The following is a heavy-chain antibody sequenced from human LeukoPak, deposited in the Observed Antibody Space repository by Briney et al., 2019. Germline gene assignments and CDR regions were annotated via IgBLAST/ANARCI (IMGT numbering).Heavy chain of an antibody. J-gene: IGHJ3*02. Sequence: SVKVSCKASGGTLSSYSINWVRQAPGQGLEWMGGIIPIFGTTNYAQKFQGRVTITTDESTGTAYMELSSLRSEDTAMYYCAGPAARGAFDIWGQGTMVTVSS. CDR1: GGTLSSYS. V-gene: IGHV1-69*05. CDR3: AGPAARGAFDI. D-gene: IGHD6-6*01. CDR2: IIPIFGTT.